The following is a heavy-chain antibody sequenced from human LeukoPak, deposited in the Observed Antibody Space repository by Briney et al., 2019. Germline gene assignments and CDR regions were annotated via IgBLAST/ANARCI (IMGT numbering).Heavy chain of an antibody. V-gene: IGHV1-46*01. D-gene: IGHD5-12*01. CDR2: INPSGGST. Sequence: GASVKVSCKASGYTFTSYYMHWVRQAPGQGLEWMGIINPSGGSTSYAQRFQGRVTMTRDTSTSTAYMELRSLRSDDTAVYYCARLGRWLQLRHYFDYWGQGTLVTVSS. CDR3: ARLGRWLQLRHYFDY. J-gene: IGHJ4*02. CDR1: GYTFTSYY.